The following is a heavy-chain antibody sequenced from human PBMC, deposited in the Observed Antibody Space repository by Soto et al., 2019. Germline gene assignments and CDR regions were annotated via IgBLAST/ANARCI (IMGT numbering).Heavy chain of an antibody. D-gene: IGHD2-2*02. CDR3: ARGAVYQLLYEPPDY. V-gene: IGHV3-30*19. CDR2: IWYDGSNK. CDR1: GFTFSNYG. Sequence: QMQLVESGGGVVQPGRSLRLSCAASGFTFSNYGMHWVRQAPGKGLEWVAIIWYDGSNKYYADSVKGRFTISRDNSKNTLYLQMNSLRAEDTAVYYCARGAVYQLLYEPPDYWGQGTLVTVSS. J-gene: IGHJ4*02.